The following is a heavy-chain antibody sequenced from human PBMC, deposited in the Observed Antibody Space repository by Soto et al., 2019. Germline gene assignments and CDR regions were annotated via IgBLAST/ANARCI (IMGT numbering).Heavy chain of an antibody. CDR1: GFTFSSYG. V-gene: IGHV3-33*01. CDR3: XTXAATPSGEDDY. D-gene: IGHD2-15*01. Sequence: QVQLVESGGGVVQPGRSLRLSCAASGFTFSSYGMHWVRQAPGKGLEWVAVIWYDGSNKYYADSVKGRFTISRDNSKNTLXLQMNSLRAEDTAVYYCXTXAATPSGEDDYWGQGTLVTVSS. CDR2: IWYDGSNK. J-gene: IGHJ4*02.